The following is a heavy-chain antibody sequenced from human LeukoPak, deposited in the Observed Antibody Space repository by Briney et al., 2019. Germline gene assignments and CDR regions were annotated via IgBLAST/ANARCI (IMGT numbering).Heavy chain of an antibody. CDR1: GFTFSSYS. D-gene: IGHD6-13*01. V-gene: IGHV3-21*01. J-gene: IGHJ3*02. CDR3: ARMAAAGTRAFDI. Sequence: HGGSLRLSCAASGFTFSSYSINWVRQAPGKGLEWVSSISSSSSYIYYADSVKGRFTISRDNAKNSLYLQMNSLRAEDTAVYYCARMAAAGTRAFDIWGQGTMVTVSS. CDR2: ISSSSSYI.